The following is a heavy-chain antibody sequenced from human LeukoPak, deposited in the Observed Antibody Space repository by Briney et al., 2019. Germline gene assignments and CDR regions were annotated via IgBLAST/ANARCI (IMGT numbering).Heavy chain of an antibody. CDR1: GFTFSNAR. Sequence: GGSLRLSCAASGFTFSNARMSWVRQAPGKGLEWVGRIKSKTDGGTTDYAAPVKGRFTISRDDSKNTLYLQMNSLKTEDTAVYYCTTSPGRGKHAFDIWGQGTMVTVSS. V-gene: IGHV3-15*01. J-gene: IGHJ3*02. CDR3: TTSPGRGKHAFDI. CDR2: IKSKTDGGTT.